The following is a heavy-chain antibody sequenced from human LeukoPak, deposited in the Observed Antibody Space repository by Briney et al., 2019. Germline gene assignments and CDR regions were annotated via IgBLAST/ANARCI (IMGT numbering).Heavy chain of an antibody. J-gene: IGHJ6*02. Sequence: PGGSLRLSCAASGFTFSSYEMNWVRQAPGKGLEWVSYISSSGSTIYYADSVKGRFTISRDNAKNSLYLQMNSLRAEDTAVYYCARDRSGLHYCYYYGMDVWGQGTTVTVSS. CDR3: ARDRSGLHYCYYYGMDV. CDR2: ISSSGSTI. D-gene: IGHD6-19*01. CDR1: GFTFSSYE. V-gene: IGHV3-48*03.